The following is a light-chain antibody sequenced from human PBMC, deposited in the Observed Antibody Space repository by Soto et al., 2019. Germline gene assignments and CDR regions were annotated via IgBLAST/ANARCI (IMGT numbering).Light chain of an antibody. V-gene: IGKV3D-20*02. Sequence: EIVLTQSPGTLSLSPGERATLSCRASQSVSSSHLAWYQQKPGQAPRLLIYDTSSRASGIPDRFSGSGSGTDFTLTISSLQPEDFATYYCQQSYSTPRITFGQGTRLEIK. CDR1: QSVSSSH. J-gene: IGKJ5*01. CDR3: QQSYSTPRIT. CDR2: DTS.